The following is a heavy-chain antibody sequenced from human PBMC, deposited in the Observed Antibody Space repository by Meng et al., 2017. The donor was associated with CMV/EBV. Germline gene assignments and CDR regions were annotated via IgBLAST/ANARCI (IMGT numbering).Heavy chain of an antibody. V-gene: IGHV4-39*07. CDR1: GGSISSSSYY. D-gene: IGHD3-3*01. CDR2: IYYSGST. Sequence: ESLKISCTVSGGSISSSSYYWGRIRQPPGKGLEWIGSIYYSGSTYYNPSLKSRVTISVDTSKNQFSLKLSSVTAADTAVYYCARDTVFGVVGYNWFDPWGQGTLVTVSS. CDR3: ARDTVFGVVGYNWFDP. J-gene: IGHJ5*02.